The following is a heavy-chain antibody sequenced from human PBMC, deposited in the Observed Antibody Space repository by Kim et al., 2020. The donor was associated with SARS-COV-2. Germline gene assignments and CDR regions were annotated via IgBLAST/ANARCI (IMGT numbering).Heavy chain of an antibody. CDR1: GFTFSSYW. Sequence: GGSLRLSCAASGFTFSSYWMSWVRQAPGKGLEWVANIKQDGSEKYYVDSVKGRFTISRDNAKNSLYLQMNSLRAEDTAVYYCARGPSVEWLLCFHYWGQGTLVTVSS. CDR2: IKQDGSEK. V-gene: IGHV3-7*01. J-gene: IGHJ4*02. CDR3: ARGPSVEWLLCFHY. D-gene: IGHD3-3*01.